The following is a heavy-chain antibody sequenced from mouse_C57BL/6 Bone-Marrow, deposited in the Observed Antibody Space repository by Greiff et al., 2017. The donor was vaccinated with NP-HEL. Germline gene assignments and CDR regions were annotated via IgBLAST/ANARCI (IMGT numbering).Heavy chain of an antibody. Sequence: QVQLQQPGAELVMPGASVKLSCKASGYTFTSYWMHWVKQRPGQGLEWIGEIDPSDSYTNYNQKFKGKSTLTVDESSSTAYMQLSSLTSEDSAVYYCARRSATGYYFDYWGQGTTLTVSS. CDR2: IDPSDSYT. J-gene: IGHJ2*01. V-gene: IGHV1-69*01. CDR1: GYTFTSYW. D-gene: IGHD4-1*01. CDR3: ARRSATGYYFDY.